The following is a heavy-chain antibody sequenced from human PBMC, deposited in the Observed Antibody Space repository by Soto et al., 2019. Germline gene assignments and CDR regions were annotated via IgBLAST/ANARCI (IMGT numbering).Heavy chain of an antibody. J-gene: IGHJ6*02. V-gene: IGHV3-30-3*01. CDR3: ARDVITMVRGVKKAHSGMDV. D-gene: IGHD3-10*01. CDR1: GFTFSSYA. Sequence: GGSLRLSCAASGFTFSSYAMHWVRQAPGKGLEWVAVISYDGSNKYYADSVKGRFTISRDNSKNTLYLQMNSLRAEDTAVYYCARDVITMVRGVKKAHSGMDVWGQGTTVTVS. CDR2: ISYDGSNK.